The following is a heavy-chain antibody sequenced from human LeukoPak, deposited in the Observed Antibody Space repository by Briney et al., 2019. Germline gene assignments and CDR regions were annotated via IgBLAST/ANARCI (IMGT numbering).Heavy chain of an antibody. CDR2: IFPGDSDT. D-gene: IGHD2-15*01. CDR3: ASEYCSGGNCYFDY. CDR1: EYSFATYW. V-gene: IGHV5-51*01. Sequence: GESLKISCKGSEYSFATYWIGWVRQMPGQGLEWMGIIFPGDSDTRYSPFFQGQVTISADKSISTAYLQWSSLKASATAIYYCASEYCSGGNCYFDYWGQGTLVTVSS. J-gene: IGHJ4*02.